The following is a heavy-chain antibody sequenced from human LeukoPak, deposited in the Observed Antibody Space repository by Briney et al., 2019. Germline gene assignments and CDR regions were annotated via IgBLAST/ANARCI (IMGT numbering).Heavy chain of an antibody. CDR2: IIPILGIP. CDR1: GYTFTRWN. CDR3: ARESNPIYCTNGVCPIDS. D-gene: IGHD2-8*01. V-gene: IGHV1-69*04. J-gene: IGHJ4*02. Sequence: VASVKVSCKASGYTFTRWNFSWVRQAPGQGLEWMGRIIPILGIPNYAHKFQGSVTLTADVSTNTVYMELSSLRSEATAVYYCARESNPIYCTNGVCPIDSWGQGTLVIVSS.